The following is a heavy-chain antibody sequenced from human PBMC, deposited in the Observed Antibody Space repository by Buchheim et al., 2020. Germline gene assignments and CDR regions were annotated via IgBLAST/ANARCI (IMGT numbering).Heavy chain of an antibody. D-gene: IGHD3-16*01. CDR1: GFTFSSYA. J-gene: IGHJ4*02. CDR2: ISYDGSNK. V-gene: IGHV3-30-3*01. Sequence: VQLLESGGGLVQPGGSLRLSCVASGFTFSSYAMHWVRQAPGKGLEWVAVISYDGSNKYYADSVKGRFTISRDNSKNTLYLQMNSLRAEDTAVYYCARGGSYYDYWGQGTL. CDR3: ARGGSYYDY.